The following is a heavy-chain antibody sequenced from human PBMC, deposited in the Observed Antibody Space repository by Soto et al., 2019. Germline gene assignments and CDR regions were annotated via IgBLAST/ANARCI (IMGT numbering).Heavy chain of an antibody. CDR1: GGSISSSDYX. CDR2: IYYSGNT. CDR3: ARLGLVTTILYFDY. D-gene: IGHD5-12*01. Sequence: SETLSLTCTVSGGSISSSDYXXXXXXXPPGKGLEWIGIIYYSGNTYYNPSLKSRVTISVDTSNSQFSLKMSSVTAADTAVYYCARLGLVTTILYFDYWGQGTLVTVSS. J-gene: IGHJ4*02. V-gene: IGHV4-39*01.